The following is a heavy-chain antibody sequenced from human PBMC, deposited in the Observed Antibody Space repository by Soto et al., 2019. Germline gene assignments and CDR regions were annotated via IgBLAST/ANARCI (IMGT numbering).Heavy chain of an antibody. CDR2: ISAYNGNT. J-gene: IGHJ6*02. V-gene: IGHV1-18*01. Sequence: QVQLVQSGGEVKKPGASVKVSCKTSGYSFTTYGISWVRQAPGQGLEWMGWISAYNGNTNYAQKLQGRVTXTPVTSTSTAYMELRSLRSDDTAVYYCAREGPAPYYYYGMDVWGQGSTVTVSS. CDR3: AREGPAPYYYYGMDV. CDR1: GYSFTTYG.